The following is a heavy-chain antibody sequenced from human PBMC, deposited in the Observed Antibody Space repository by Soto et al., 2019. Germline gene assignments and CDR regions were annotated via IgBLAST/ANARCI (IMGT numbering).Heavy chain of an antibody. D-gene: IGHD3-16*02. CDR3: AREAWGSYRYFEY. V-gene: IGHV4-31*03. CDR2: IYYSGST. Sequence: QVQLQESGPGLVKTSQTLSLTCTVSGGSISSGGYYWSWVRQHPGKGLEWIGYIYYSGSTYYNPSLKSRVTVSVDSSKNQFSLKLSSVTAADTAVYYCAREAWGSYRYFEYWGQGTLVTVS. J-gene: IGHJ4*02. CDR1: GGSISSGGYY.